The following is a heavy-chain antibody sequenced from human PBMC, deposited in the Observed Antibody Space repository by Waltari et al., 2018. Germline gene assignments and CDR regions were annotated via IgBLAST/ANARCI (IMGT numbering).Heavy chain of an antibody. CDR1: GYTFSNYA. CDR3: AKGGIGELGALVC. V-gene: IGHV3-23*01. J-gene: IGHJ4*02. D-gene: IGHD6-13*01. Sequence: EVQLLESGGGFVQPGGSLRLSCAASGYTFSNYAMTWVRQAPGKGLEWVSSIIGSGGTTYYAGSVKGRFTISRDNSQNTLYLQMNSLRVEDTAVYYCAKGGIGELGALVCWGQGTLVTVSS. CDR2: IIGSGGTT.